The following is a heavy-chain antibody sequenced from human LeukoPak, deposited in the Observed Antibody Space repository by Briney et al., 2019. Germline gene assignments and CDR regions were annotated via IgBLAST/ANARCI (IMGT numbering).Heavy chain of an antibody. CDR3: AREVVDIVATIDY. V-gene: IGHV4-61*08. D-gene: IGHD5-12*01. CDR2: IYYSGST. J-gene: IGHJ4*02. CDR1: GGSISSGGYY. Sequence: PSETLSLTCTVSGGSISSGGYYWSWIRQPPGKGLEWIGYIYYSGSTNYNPSLKSRVTISVDTSKNQFSLKLSSVTAADTAVYYCAREVVDIVATIDYWGQGTLVTVSS.